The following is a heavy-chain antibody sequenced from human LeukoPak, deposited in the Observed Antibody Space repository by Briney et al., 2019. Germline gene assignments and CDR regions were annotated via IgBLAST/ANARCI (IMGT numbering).Heavy chain of an antibody. J-gene: IGHJ5*02. CDR2: INHGGRT. V-gene: IGHV4-34*01. CDR3: ARGLELGYCSGASCYIWFDP. Sequence: GSLRLSCAASGFTFSSYGMNWVRQPPGKGLEWIGEINHGGRTNYSPSLKSRVTISVDTSKNQFSLNLSSVTAADTAVYYCARGLELGYCSGASCYIWFDPWGQGTLVTVSS. D-gene: IGHD2-2*02. CDR1: GFTFSSYG.